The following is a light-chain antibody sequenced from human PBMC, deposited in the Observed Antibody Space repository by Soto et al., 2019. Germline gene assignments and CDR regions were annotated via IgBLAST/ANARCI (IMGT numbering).Light chain of an antibody. V-gene: IGLV2-23*02. CDR1: SSDVGSYNL. J-gene: IGLJ1*01. CDR3: CSYAGSSTYV. Sequence: QSVLTQPASVSGSPGQSITISCTGTSSDVGSYNLVSWYQQHPGQAPKLMIYEVSKRPSGLSNRFSGSKSGNTASLTISGLQAEDEADYYCCSYAGSSTYVFGTGTKVTVL. CDR2: EVS.